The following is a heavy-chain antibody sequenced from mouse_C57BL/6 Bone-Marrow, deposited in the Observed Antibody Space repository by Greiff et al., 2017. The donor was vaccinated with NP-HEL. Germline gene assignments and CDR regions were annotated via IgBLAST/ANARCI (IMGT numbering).Heavy chain of an antibody. Sequence: LVRPGTSVKLSCKASGYTFTSYWMHWVKQRPGQGLEWIGVIDPSDSYTNYNQKFKGKATLTVDTSSSTAYMQLSSLTSEDSAVYYCASPFAYWGQGTLVTVSA. J-gene: IGHJ3*01. V-gene: IGHV1-59*01. CDR2: IDPSDSYT. CDR3: ASPFAY. CDR1: GYTFTSYW.